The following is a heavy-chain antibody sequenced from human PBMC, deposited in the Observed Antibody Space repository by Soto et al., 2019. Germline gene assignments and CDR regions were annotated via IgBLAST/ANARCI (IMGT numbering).Heavy chain of an antibody. J-gene: IGHJ4*02. CDR1: GYSFTSYW. Sequence: HGESLKISCKGSGYSFTSYWIGWVRQMPGKGLEWMGIIYPGDSDTRYSPSFQGQVTISADKSISTAYLQWSSLKASDTAMYYCARLVEITGTQGPIAYWGQGTLVTVSS. D-gene: IGHD1-20*01. CDR3: ARLVEITGTQGPIAY. V-gene: IGHV5-51*01. CDR2: IYPGDSDT.